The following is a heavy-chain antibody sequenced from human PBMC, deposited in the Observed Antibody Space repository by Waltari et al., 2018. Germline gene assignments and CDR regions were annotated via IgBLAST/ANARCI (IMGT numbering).Heavy chain of an antibody. CDR1: GFTVSACA. CDR3: ASGYPYYHSLGTYYTFDY. Sequence: QVQLVESGGGVVQPGRSLRLSCAAPGFTVSACAMHWVRQAPDKGLEWVAVIADDGSNKNYGDSVKGRFIISRDNSKSTVYLQMNSLRADDTSVYYCASGYPYYHSLGTYYTFDYWGQGTLVTVSS. J-gene: IGHJ4*02. CDR2: IADDGSNK. V-gene: IGHV3-30*16. D-gene: IGHD3-10*01.